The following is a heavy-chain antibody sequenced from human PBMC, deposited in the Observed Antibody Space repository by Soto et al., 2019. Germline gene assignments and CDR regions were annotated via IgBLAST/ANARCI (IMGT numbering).Heavy chain of an antibody. CDR1: GYTFTGYY. D-gene: IGHD3-22*01. CDR3: ASSDSSGYLPHDAFDI. CDR2: IIPIFGTA. V-gene: IGHV1-69*01. J-gene: IGHJ3*02. Sequence: GASGKVSCKASGYTFTGYYMHWVRQAPGQGLEWMGGIIPIFGTANYAQKFQGRVTITADESTSTAYMELSSLRSEDTAVYYCASSDSSGYLPHDAFDIWGQGTMVTVSS.